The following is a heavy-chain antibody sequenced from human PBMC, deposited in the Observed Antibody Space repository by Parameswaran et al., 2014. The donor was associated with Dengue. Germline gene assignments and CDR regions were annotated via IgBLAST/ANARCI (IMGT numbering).Heavy chain of an antibody. Sequence: GGSLRLSCAASGFTFSTYAMSWVRQAPGKGLEWVSGISHSGGSTYYADSVKGRFTMSRDNSKNTVYLQLNSLRAEDTAVYYCAKGRSGSPYDALDMWGQGTMVTVSS. CDR2: ISHSGGST. CDR3: AKGRSGSPYDALDM. V-gene: IGHV3-23*01. D-gene: IGHD3-10*01. CDR1: GFTFSTYA. J-gene: IGHJ3*02.